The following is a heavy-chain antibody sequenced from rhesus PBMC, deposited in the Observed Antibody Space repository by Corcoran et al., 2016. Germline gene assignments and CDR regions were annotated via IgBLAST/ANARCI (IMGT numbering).Heavy chain of an antibody. J-gene: IGHJ1*01. Sequence: QLQLQESGPGLVKPSETLSLTCAVSGGSISSNYWCGIRQPPGKGLEWIGRISGSGGSTDYNPSPQRRVTISPDTAKSRFSLKLSCVTAADTAVYYCARGERLVNEYVEFWGQGALVTVSS. CDR3: ARGERLVNEYVEF. V-gene: IGHV4-173*01. D-gene: IGHD6S26*01. CDR2: ISGSGGST. CDR1: GGSISSNY.